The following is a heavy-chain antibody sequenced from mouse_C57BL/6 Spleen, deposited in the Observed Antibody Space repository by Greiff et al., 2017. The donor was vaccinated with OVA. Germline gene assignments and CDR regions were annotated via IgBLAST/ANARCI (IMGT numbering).Heavy chain of an antibody. V-gene: IGHV1-61*01. J-gene: IGHJ4*01. Sequence: QVHVKQPGAELVRPGSSVKLSCKASGYTFTSYWMAWVKQRPGQGLEWIGNIYPSDSETHYNQKFKDKATLTVDKSSSTAYMQLSSLTSEDSAVYYCARHSSGYGYAMDYWGQGTSVTVSS. CDR2: IYPSDSET. CDR3: ARHSSGYGYAMDY. D-gene: IGHD3-2*02. CDR1: GYTFTSYW.